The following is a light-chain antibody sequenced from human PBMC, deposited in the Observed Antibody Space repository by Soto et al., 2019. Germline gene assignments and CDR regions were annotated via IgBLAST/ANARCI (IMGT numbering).Light chain of an antibody. CDR3: GTWDSSLSAGM. CDR2: DNN. CDR1: TSNIGKNY. J-gene: IGLJ3*02. V-gene: IGLV1-51*01. Sequence: QSVLTQPPSVSAAPGQTVTISCSGRTSNIGKNYVCWYQQLTGTAPKLLIYDNNKRPSEISDRFSGSKSGTSATLAITGLQTGDEADYYCGTWDSSLSAGMFGAGTKVTVL.